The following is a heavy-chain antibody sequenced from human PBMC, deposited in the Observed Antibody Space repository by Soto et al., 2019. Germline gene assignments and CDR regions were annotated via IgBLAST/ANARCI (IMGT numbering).Heavy chain of an antibody. Sequence: GGSMRLSCTAYGLGVRNNYMSWVRQAPGMGLEWVSVIYNDGTTYYADSVKGRFTLSRDTSKNTLSLQMDSLRAEDTAVYYCVRPLPSGRNYGMDVWGQGTTVTVSS. D-gene: IGHD3-10*01. CDR1: GLGVRNNY. V-gene: IGHV3-53*01. CDR3: VRPLPSGRNYGMDV. CDR2: IYNDGTT. J-gene: IGHJ6*02.